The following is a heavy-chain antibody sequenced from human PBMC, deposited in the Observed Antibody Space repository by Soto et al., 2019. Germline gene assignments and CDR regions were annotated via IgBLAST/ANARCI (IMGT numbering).Heavy chain of an antibody. CDR2: ISSSSSYI. V-gene: IGHV3-21*01. D-gene: IGHD2-8*01. Sequence: GGSMSLSCAAAGVTFSSYIMNLVRQAPGKGLEWVSSISSSSSYIYYADSVKGRFTISRDNAKNSLYLQMNSLRAEDTAVYYCARDGGCCTNRVCSYNWLDPWGQGTLVTVSS. J-gene: IGHJ5*02. CDR1: GVTFSSYI. CDR3: ARDGGCCTNRVCSYNWLDP.